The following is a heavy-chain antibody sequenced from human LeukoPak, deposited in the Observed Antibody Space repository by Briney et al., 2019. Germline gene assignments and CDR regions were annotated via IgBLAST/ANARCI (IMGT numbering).Heavy chain of an antibody. J-gene: IGHJ4*02. V-gene: IGHV4-61*01. Sequence: SETLSLTCTVSGGSVSSGSYYWSWIRQPPGKGLEWIGYIYYSGSTNYNPSLKSRVTISVDTSKNQFSLKLSSVTAADTAVYYCARVNGYYYFDYWGQGTLVTVSS. CDR2: IYYSGST. D-gene: IGHD2-8*01. CDR1: GGSVSSGSYY. CDR3: ARVNGYYYFDY.